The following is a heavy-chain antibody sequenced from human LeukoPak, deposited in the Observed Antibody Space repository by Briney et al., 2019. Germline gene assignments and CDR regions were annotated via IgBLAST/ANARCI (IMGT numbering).Heavy chain of an antibody. J-gene: IGHJ4*02. Sequence: SETLSLTCAVYGGSFSGYYWSWIRQPPGKGLEWIGEINHSGSTNYNPSLKSRVTISVDTSKNQFSLKLSSVTAADTAVYCCAREGSSGTDYWGQGTLVTVS. V-gene: IGHV4-34*01. CDR2: INHSGST. D-gene: IGHD3-22*01. CDR3: AREGSSGTDY. CDR1: GGSFSGYY.